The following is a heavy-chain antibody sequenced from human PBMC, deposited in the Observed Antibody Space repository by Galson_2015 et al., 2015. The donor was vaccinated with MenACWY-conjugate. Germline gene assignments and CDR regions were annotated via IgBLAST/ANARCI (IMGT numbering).Heavy chain of an antibody. D-gene: IGHD3-10*01. CDR3: AKGAYASGENYVDH. CDR2: ISGSGSTT. CDR1: GFTFSSYA. V-gene: IGHV3-23*01. J-gene: IGHJ4*02. Sequence: SLRLSCAASGFTFSSYAMSWVRQAPGKGLEWVSEISGSGSTTYYADSVKGRFTISRDNSRNTLYLQMNSLRAEDTAVYYCAKGAYASGENYVDHWGQATLVTVSS.